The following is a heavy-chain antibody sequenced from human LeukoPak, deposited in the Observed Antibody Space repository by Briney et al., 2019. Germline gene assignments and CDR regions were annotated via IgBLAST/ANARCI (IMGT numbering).Heavy chain of an antibody. J-gene: IGHJ4*02. D-gene: IGHD3-16*01. V-gene: IGHV4-59*01. CDR3: ARNGGSYVFDY. CDR2: KSHSGSA. CDR1: GGSFSGYY. Sequence: SETLSLTCAVYGGSFSGYYWSWIRQSPGKGLEWIGYKSHSGSANYNPSLKSRVTISTDTSKNQFSLKLSSVSAADTAMYYCARNGGSYVFDYWGQGTLVTVSS.